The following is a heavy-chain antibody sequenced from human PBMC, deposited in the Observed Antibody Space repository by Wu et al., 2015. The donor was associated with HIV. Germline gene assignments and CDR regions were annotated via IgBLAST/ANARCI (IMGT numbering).Heavy chain of an antibody. D-gene: IGHD5-12*01. CDR1: GYSFSDYH. V-gene: IGHV1-69*05. Sequence: QIQLVQSGAEVKKPGASVKVSCKASGYSFSDYHIHWVRQAPGQGLEWMGGINPLFGTTKFAQRFQDRITFTTDESKTTVYMELSSLRSEDTAVYYCARNTDSVATSLYSLGVWGQGTTVTVSS. CDR3: ARNTDSVATSLYSLGV. J-gene: IGHJ6*02. CDR2: INPLFGTT.